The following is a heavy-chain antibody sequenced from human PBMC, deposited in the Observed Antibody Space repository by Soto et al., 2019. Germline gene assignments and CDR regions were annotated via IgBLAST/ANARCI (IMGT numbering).Heavy chain of an antibody. CDR2: IWYDGSNK. D-gene: IGHD3-22*01. J-gene: IGHJ6*02. CDR1: GFTFSSYG. CDR3: ARLHSSGYTHYYYYGMDV. V-gene: IGHV3-33*01. Sequence: HPGGSLRLSCAAFGFTFSSYGMHWVRQAPGKGLEWVAVIWYDGSNKYYADSVKGRFTISRDNSKNTLYLQMNSLRAEDTAVYYCARLHSSGYTHYYYYGMDVWGQGTTVTVSS.